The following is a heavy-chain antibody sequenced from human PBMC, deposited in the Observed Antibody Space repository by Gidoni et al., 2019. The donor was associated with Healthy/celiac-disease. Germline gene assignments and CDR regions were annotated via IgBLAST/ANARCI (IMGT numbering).Heavy chain of an antibody. V-gene: IGHV4-34*01. Sequence: QVQLQQWGAGLLKPSQTLSLTCAVYGGSFSGYYWSWIRQPPGMGLEWIGEINHSGSTNYNPSLKSRVTISVDTSKNQFSLKLSSVTAADTAVYYCARGEGIAVAGTFDYWGQGTLVTVSS. J-gene: IGHJ4*02. CDR2: INHSGST. CDR1: GGSFSGYY. CDR3: ARGEGIAVAGTFDY. D-gene: IGHD6-19*01.